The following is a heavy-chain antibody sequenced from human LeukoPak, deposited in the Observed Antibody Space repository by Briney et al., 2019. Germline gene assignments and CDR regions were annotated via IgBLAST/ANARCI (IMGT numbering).Heavy chain of an antibody. CDR1: GFILSSQA. CDR3: ARDPGFLQQLGTQFDY. V-gene: IGHV3-30-3*01. CDR2: ILSDGNNK. Sequence: PGGSLRLSCGASGFILSSQAMHWVRRAPGKGLEWVAVILSDGNNKYYADSVKGRFTLSRDNSKNTLYLQMNSLRPEDTAVYYCARDPGFLQQLGTQFDYWGQETLVTVSS. J-gene: IGHJ4*02. D-gene: IGHD6-13*01.